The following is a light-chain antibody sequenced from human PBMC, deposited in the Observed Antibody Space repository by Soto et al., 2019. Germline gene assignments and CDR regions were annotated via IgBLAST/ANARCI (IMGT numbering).Light chain of an antibody. J-gene: IGLJ2*01. CDR1: SRDVGGYNY. V-gene: IGLV2-14*01. CDR3: SSYTSSSTLV. CDR2: EVT. Sequence: QSVLTQPASVSGSPGQSITISCTGTSRDVGGYNYVSWYQQHPGKAPKLIIYEVTNRPSGVSDRFSGSKSGNTASLTISGLQADDESDYYCSSYTSSSTLVFGGGTKVTVL.